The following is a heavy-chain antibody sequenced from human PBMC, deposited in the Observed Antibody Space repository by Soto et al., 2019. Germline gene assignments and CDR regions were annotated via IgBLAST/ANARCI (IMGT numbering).Heavy chain of an antibody. CDR1: GYTFNNYW. CDR2: IYPEDLSI. Sequence: GESLKISFKASGYTFNNYWIGWVRQMPGKGLEWMGIIYPEDLSIRYSPSFQGQVTISANRSTRTAHLQWSSLTASESATYCAARQYCSSSLCYTKVGWLDSWGQGTPVTVSS. V-gene: IGHV5-51*01. J-gene: IGHJ5*01. D-gene: IGHD2-8*01. CDR3: ARQYCSSSLCYTKVGWLDS.